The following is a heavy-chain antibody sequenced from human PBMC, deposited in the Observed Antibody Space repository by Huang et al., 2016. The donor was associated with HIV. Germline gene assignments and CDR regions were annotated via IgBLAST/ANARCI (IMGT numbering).Heavy chain of an antibody. D-gene: IGHD3-3*01. CDR2: IDYSGST. V-gene: IGHV4-59*11. Sequence: QVQLQESGPGLVKPSETLSLTCTVSGGSISTHYWSWIRQPPGKGLEWIGSIDYSGSTNYRPSLKTRVTILLDTSKTQFSLRVNSVTAADTAMYYCARDHHDFWRGYRRMYFFDHWGQGALVTVSS. J-gene: IGHJ4*02. CDR3: ARDHHDFWRGYRRMYFFDH. CDR1: GGSISTHY.